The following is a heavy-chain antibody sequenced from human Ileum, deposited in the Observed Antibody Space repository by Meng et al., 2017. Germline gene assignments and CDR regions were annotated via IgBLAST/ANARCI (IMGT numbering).Heavy chain of an antibody. Sequence: QVQLQEPGPGLGKPSQTLSLTCSVSNGSLTNVNNYWNWIRQAPGQALEHIGYIYYDGSSYATPSLKSRVTMSIDTSTNQFSLRLDSVTAADTAVYYCAREFYVDTAMVIDSWGPGALVTVSS. D-gene: IGHD5-18*01. CDR2: IYYDGSS. V-gene: IGHV4-30-4*01. CDR3: AREFYVDTAMVIDS. CDR1: NGSLTNVNNY. J-gene: IGHJ4*02.